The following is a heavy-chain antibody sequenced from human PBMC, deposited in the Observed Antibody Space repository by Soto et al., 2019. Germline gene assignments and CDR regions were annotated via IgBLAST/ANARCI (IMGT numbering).Heavy chain of an antibody. CDR3: ARCTFVGYNDY. CDR2: VYSSGTT. V-gene: IGHV4-59*08. D-gene: IGHD5-12*01. J-gene: IGHJ4*02. CDR1: GGSISGYY. Sequence: QVQLQESGPGLMKPSETLSLTCTVSGGSISGYYWSWIRQSPGEGLEWIGYVYSSGTTNYNPSLMRRVTISVDTSKNLFSLTLNSVTAADSAVYYGARCTFVGYNDYWGQGTLVTVSS.